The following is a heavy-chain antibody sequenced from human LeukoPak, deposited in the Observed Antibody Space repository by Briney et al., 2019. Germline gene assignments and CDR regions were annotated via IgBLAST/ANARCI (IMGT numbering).Heavy chain of an antibody. CDR3: AGYNCSRTTCYTGGFDY. D-gene: IGHD2-2*02. CDR1: GFTFGPYT. CDR2: ISSSSDTI. V-gene: IGHV3-48*01. Sequence: GGSLRLSCAASGFTFGPYTMNWVRQAPGKGLEWVSYISSSSDTIYYADSVKGRFTISRDNSRDTLYLEMNSLRAEDTAVYYCAGYNCSRTTCYTGGFDYWGQGTLVTVSS. J-gene: IGHJ4*02.